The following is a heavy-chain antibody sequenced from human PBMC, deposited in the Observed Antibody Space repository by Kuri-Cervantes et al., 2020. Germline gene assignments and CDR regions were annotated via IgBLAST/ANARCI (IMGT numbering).Heavy chain of an antibody. D-gene: IGHD6-19*01. CDR1: GYTFTSYY. V-gene: IGHV1-46*01. J-gene: IGHJ6*02. CDR3: ARVGRAVAGGSDGYYYYGMDV. Sequence: ASVKVSCKASGYTFTSYYMHWVRQAPGQGLEWMGIINPSGGSTSYAQKFQGRVTMTRDTSTSTAYMELSRLRSDDTAVYYCARVGRAVAGGSDGYYYYGMDVWGQGTTVTVSS. CDR2: INPSGGST.